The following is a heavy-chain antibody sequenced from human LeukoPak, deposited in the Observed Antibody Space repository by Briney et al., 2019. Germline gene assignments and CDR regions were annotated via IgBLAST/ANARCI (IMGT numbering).Heavy chain of an antibody. D-gene: IGHD3-9*01. CDR1: GGTFSSYA. J-gene: IGHJ4*02. V-gene: IGHV1-69*13. CDR2: IIPIFGTA. Sequence: GASVKVSCKASGGTFSSYAISWVRQAPGQGLEWMGGIIPIFGTANYAQKFQGRVTITADESTSTAYMELSSLRSEDTAVYYCARTPVLRYSLDYFDYWGQGTLVTVSS. CDR3: ARTPVLRYSLDYFDY.